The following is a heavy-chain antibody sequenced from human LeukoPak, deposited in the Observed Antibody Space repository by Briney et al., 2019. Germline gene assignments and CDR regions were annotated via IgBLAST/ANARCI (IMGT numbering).Heavy chain of an antibody. CDR1: GFTFSSYA. CDR3: ARERLERHLSFDY. V-gene: IGHV3-23*01. Sequence: PGGSLRLSCGASGFTFSSYAMSWFRQAPGKGLEWLSSITESHTFYAESVKGRFTISRDNSKNTLFLQMTSLRAEDTAFYFCARERLERHLSFDYWGQGTLVTVSS. CDR2: ITESHT. J-gene: IGHJ4*02. D-gene: IGHD1-1*01.